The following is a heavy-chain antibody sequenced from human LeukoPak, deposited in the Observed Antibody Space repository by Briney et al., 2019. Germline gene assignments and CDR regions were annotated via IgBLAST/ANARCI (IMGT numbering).Heavy chain of an antibody. CDR1: GFTFSSYA. J-gene: IGHJ5*02. D-gene: IGHD6-13*01. CDR2: ISAGGGSP. CDR3: AKDGGIAEAGGWFDP. V-gene: IGHV3-23*01. Sequence: GGSLRLSCAASGFTFSSYAMSWVRQAPGKGLEWVSAISAGGGSPYYADSVKGRFTISRDNAKNTLYLQMNSLRAEDTAVYYCAKDGGIAEAGGWFDPWGQGTLVTVSS.